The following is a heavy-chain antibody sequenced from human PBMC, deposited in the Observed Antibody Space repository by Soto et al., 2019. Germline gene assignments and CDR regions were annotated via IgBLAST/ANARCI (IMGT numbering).Heavy chain of an antibody. CDR2: IRSKTNNYAT. V-gene: IGHV3-73*01. D-gene: IGHD3-22*01. CDR3: AIRASYYDSSGYFDY. J-gene: IGHJ4*02. CDR1: GLTFSGSA. Sequence: GGSLRLSCADSGLTFSGSAIHWVRQASGKGLEWIGRIRSKTNNYATAYAASVKGRFTISRDNAKNTLYLQMNSLRAEDTAVYYCAIRASYYDSSGYFDYWGQGT.